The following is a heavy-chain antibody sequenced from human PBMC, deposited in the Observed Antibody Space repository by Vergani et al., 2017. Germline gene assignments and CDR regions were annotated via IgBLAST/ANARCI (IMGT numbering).Heavy chain of an antibody. V-gene: IGHV3-48*01. CDR2: ISSSSSTI. CDR1: GFTFSSYS. D-gene: IGHD4-17*01. CDR3: ARSGGRHTVTTAANY. Sequence: EVQLVESGGGLVQPGGSLRLSCAASGFTFSSYSMNWVRQAPGKGLEWVSYISSSSSTIYYADSVKGRFTISRDNAKNSLYLQMNSLRAEDTAVYYCARSGGRHTVTTAANYWGQGTLVTVSS. J-gene: IGHJ4*02.